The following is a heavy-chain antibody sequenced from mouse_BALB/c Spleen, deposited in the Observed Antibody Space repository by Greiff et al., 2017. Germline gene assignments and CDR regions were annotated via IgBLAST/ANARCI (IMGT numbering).Heavy chain of an antibody. CDR3: ARSLRSRYDVGGWAMDY. CDR2: IWWDDDK. CDR1: GFSLSTSGMG. D-gene: IGHD2-14*01. J-gene: IGHJ4*01. Sequence: QVTLKVSGPGILKPSQTLSLTCSFSGFSLSTSGMGVGWLRQPSGKGLEWLAHIWWDDDKYYNPSLKSQLTISKDTSRNQVFLKITSVDTADTATYYCARSLRSRYDVGGWAMDYWGQGTSVTVSS. V-gene: IGHV8-8*01.